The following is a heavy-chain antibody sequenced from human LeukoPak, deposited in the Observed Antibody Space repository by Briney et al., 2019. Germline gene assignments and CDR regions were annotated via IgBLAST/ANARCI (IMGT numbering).Heavy chain of an antibody. D-gene: IGHD5-18*01. CDR3: AKDQVRVYSYGSFDY. Sequence: GGSLRLSCAASGFTFSSYAMSWVRQAPGKGLEWVSPISGSGGSTYYADSVKGRFTIPRDNSKNTLYLQMNSLRAEDTAVYYCAKDQVRVYSYGSFDYWGQGTLVSVCS. CDR2: ISGSGGST. V-gene: IGHV3-23*01. J-gene: IGHJ4*02. CDR1: GFTFSSYA.